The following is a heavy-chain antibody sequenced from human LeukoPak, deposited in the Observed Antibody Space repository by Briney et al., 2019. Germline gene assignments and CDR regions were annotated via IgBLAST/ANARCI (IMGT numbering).Heavy chain of an antibody. D-gene: IGHD3-22*01. CDR1: GGSISSSSYH. CDR3: ARHVVRYYDSSGYYDY. CDR2: IYYSGST. V-gene: IGHV4-39*01. Sequence: SETLSLTCTVSGGSISSSSYHWGWIRQPPGKGLEWIGSIYYSGSTYYNPSLKSRVTISVDTSKNQFSLKLSSVTAADTAVYYCARHVVRYYDSSGYYDYWGQGTLVTVSS. J-gene: IGHJ4*02.